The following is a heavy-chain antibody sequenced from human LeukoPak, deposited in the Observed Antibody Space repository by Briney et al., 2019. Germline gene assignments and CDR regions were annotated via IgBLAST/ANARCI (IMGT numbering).Heavy chain of an antibody. V-gene: IGHV3-11*01. D-gene: IGHD3-22*01. J-gene: IGHJ4*02. CDR3: ARERKYYYDSSGTFDY. Sequence: GGSLRLSCAASGFTFSDYYMSWIRQAPGKGLEWVSYISSSGSTIYYADSVKGRFTISRDNAKNSLYLQMNGLRAEDTAVYYCARERKYYYDSSGTFDYWGQGTLVTVSS. CDR2: ISSSGSTI. CDR1: GFTFSDYY.